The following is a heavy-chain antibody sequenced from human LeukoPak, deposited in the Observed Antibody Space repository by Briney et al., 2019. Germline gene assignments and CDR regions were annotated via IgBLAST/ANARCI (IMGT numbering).Heavy chain of an antibody. CDR1: GFRFSSYV. Sequence: GGSLRLSCAASGFRFSSYVMSWVRQAPGEGLEYVSSIDGSDGASYYAASVKGRFTISRDNSKNTLFLQMNSLRVGDTAVYYCARVDSGNYDYWGQGTLLTVSS. J-gene: IGHJ4*02. V-gene: IGHV3-23*01. D-gene: IGHD1-26*01. CDR3: ARVDSGNYDY. CDR2: IDGSDGAS.